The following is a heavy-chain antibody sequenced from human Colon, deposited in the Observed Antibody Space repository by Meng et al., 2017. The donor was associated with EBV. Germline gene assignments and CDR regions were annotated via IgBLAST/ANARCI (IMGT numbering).Heavy chain of an antibody. D-gene: IGHD2-21*02. CDR2: IYHGGTT. Sequence: LRLQESDSGLVQPSQSLSLTCAVSGDSISSGDYSWSWIRQPPGQGLEWIGYIYHGGTTYNTSLKSRVTISVDNSKNQFSLRLTSVTAADTAVYYCARGPYCGGDCYWFDPWGQGTLVTVSS. J-gene: IGHJ5*02. CDR3: ARGPYCGGDCYWFDP. CDR1: GDSISSGDYS. V-gene: IGHV4-30-2*01.